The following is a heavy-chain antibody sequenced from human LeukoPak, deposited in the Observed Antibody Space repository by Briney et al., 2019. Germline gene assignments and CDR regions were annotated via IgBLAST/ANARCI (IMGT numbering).Heavy chain of an antibody. CDR3: AKDARRSSGWWFFDH. CDR1: GFTVSDIY. CDR2: IYMGGTT. J-gene: IGHJ4*02. D-gene: IGHD6-19*01. V-gene: IGHV3-66*01. Sequence: GGSLRLSCAASGFTVSDIYMNWVRQAPGKGLEWVSVIYMGGTTYYAESVKGRFTISRDNSKNTLYLQMNSLRAEDTAVYYCAKDARRSSGWWFFDHWGQGTLVTVSS.